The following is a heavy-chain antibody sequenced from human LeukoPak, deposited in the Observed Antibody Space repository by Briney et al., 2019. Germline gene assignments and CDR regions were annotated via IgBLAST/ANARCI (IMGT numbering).Heavy chain of an antibody. D-gene: IGHD2-2*01. Sequence: SETLSLTCTVSGGSISSGDYYWSWIRQPPGKGLEWIWYIYYGGSTYYNPSLKSRVTISVDTSKNQFSLKLSSVTAADTAVYYCARAPVIVVVPEWFDPWGQGTLVTVSS. CDR3: ARAPVIVVVPEWFDP. V-gene: IGHV4-30-4*08. J-gene: IGHJ5*02. CDR1: GGSISSGDYY. CDR2: IYYGGST.